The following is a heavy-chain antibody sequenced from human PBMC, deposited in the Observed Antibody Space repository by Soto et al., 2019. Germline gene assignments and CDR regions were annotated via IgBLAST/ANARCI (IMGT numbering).Heavy chain of an antibody. V-gene: IGHV4-31*03. Sequence: SETLSLTCTVSGGSISSGGYYWSWIRQHPGKGLEWIGYIYYSGSTYYNPSLKSRVTISVDTSKNQFSLKLSSVTAADTAVYFCARSWGYCSGGSCYSWYFDYWGQGTLVTVSS. J-gene: IGHJ4*02. CDR1: GGSISSGGYY. CDR3: ARSWGYCSGGSCYSWYFDY. CDR2: IYYSGST. D-gene: IGHD2-15*01.